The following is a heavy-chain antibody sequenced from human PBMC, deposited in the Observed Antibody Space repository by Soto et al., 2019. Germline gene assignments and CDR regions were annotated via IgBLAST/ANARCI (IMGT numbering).Heavy chain of an antibody. CDR1: GYTFTSYG. D-gene: IGHD1-26*01. J-gene: IGHJ6*02. CDR3: ERVGDHYYYYGMDV. Sequence: ASVKVSCKASGYTFTSYGISWVRQAPGQGLEWMGWISAYNGNTNYAQKLQGRVTMTTDTSTSTAYMELRSLRSDDTAVYYCERVGDHYYYYGMDVWGQGTTVTVSS. CDR2: ISAYNGNT. V-gene: IGHV1-18*04.